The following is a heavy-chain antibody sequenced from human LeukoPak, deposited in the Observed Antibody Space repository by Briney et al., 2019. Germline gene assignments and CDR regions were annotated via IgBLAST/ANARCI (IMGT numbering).Heavy chain of an antibody. J-gene: IGHJ4*02. D-gene: IGHD4-17*01. V-gene: IGHV3-30*18. Sequence: GGSLRLSCAASGFSFISYVMLWVRQAPGKRLEWVGVISEDGRNKNYADSVKGRFTSSRDNSKDTLYLQMNRLRDEDTAVYYCAKRPSDYGDYVTYFDYWGQGTLVTVSS. CDR2: ISEDGRNK. CDR1: GFSFISYV. CDR3: AKRPSDYGDYVTYFDY.